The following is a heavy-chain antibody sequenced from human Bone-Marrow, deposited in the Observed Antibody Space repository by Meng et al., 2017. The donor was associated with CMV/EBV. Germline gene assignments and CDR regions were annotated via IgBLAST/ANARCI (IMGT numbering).Heavy chain of an antibody. CDR2: INPTSGDT. V-gene: IGHV1-2*02. CDR1: GYSLTGYY. Sequence: ASVKVSCKASGYSLTGYYIHWVRQAPGQGLEWMGWINPTSGDTIYARRFEGRVTMTRDTSISTAYMELSSLRSDDTAVFYCARWLELQNFDYWGQGTLVTVSS. D-gene: IGHD1-7*01. CDR3: ARWLELQNFDY. J-gene: IGHJ4*02.